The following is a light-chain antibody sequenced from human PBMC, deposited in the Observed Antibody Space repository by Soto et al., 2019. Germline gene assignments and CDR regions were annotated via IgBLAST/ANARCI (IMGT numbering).Light chain of an antibody. CDR1: SGHSSYA. J-gene: IGLJ1*01. V-gene: IGLV4-69*01. CDR2: LNSDGSH. CDR3: QTWGTVRV. Sequence: QPVLTQSPSASASLGASVKLTCTLSSGHSSYAIAWHQQQPEKGPRYLMKLNSDGSHSKGDGIPDRFSGSSSGAERYLTISSLQSEDEADYYCQTWGTVRVFGTGTKVTVL.